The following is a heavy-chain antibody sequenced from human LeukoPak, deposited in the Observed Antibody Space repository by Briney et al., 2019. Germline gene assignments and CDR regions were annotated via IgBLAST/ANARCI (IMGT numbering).Heavy chain of an antibody. CDR2: IWYDGSNK. V-gene: IGHV3-33*06. CDR3: AKDLVAGIYGY. J-gene: IGHJ4*02. D-gene: IGHD6-19*01. CDR1: GFTFSSYG. Sequence: GGSLRLSCAASGFTFSSYGMHWVRQAPGKGREWVAVIWYDGSNKYYADSVKGRFTISRDNSKNTLYLQMNSLRAEDTAVYYCAKDLVAGIYGYWGQGTLVTVSS.